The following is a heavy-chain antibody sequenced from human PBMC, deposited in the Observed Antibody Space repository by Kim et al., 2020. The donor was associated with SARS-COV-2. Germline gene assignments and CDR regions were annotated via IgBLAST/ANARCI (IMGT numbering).Heavy chain of an antibody. CDR2: ISSSGSTI. CDR1: GFTFSSYE. CDR3: APRVVVAATPP. V-gene: IGHV3-48*03. J-gene: IGHJ5*02. Sequence: GGSLRLSCAASGFTFSSYEMNWVRQAPGKGLEWVSYISSSGSTIYYADPVKGRFTISRDNAKNSLYLQMNSLRAEDTAVYYCAPRVVVAATPPWGQGTLVTVSS. D-gene: IGHD2-15*01.